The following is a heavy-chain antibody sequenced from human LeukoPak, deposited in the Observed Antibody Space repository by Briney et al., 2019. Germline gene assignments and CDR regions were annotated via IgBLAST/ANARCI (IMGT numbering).Heavy chain of an antibody. J-gene: IGHJ4*02. CDR3: AREGRWLQQSLFDY. V-gene: IGHV1-69*13. CDR1: GGTFSSYA. CDR2: IIPIFGTA. D-gene: IGHD5-24*01. Sequence: SVKVSCKASGGTFSSYAISWVRQAPGQGLEWMGGIIPIFGTANYAQKFQGRVTITADESTSTAYMELSSLRSEDTAVYYCAREGRWLQQSLFDYWGQGTLVTVSS.